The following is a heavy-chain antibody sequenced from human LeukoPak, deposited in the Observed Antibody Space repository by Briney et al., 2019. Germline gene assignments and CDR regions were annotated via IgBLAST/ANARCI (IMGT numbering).Heavy chain of an antibody. J-gene: IGHJ6*03. CDR1: GFTFSSYW. CDR2: IKQDGSEK. V-gene: IGHV3-7*03. Sequence: QTGGSLRLSCAASGFTFSSYWMNWVRQAPGMGLEWVANIKQDGSEKYYVDSVKGRFTISRDNAKNSLYLQMNSLRAEDTALYYCAKAAGSPPAVYYYYYYMDVWGKGTTVTVSS. CDR3: AKAAGSPPAVYYYYYYMDV. D-gene: IGHD2-2*01.